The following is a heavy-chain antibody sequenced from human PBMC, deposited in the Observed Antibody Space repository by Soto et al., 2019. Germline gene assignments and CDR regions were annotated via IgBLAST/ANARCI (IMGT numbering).Heavy chain of an antibody. CDR3: ARTGDGNHDFLDY. J-gene: IGHJ4*02. CDR2: INQDGSDY. Sequence: DLEESGGGLVQPGGSLRLSCAASGFTFSSYWMNWVRQAPGKGLEWVANINQDGSDYNLVASVKGRFTISRDNAKNSLFLQMNALRVEATAVYYCARTGDGNHDFLDYWGQGILVSVAS. CDR1: GFTFSSYW. D-gene: IGHD1-1*01. V-gene: IGHV3-7*01.